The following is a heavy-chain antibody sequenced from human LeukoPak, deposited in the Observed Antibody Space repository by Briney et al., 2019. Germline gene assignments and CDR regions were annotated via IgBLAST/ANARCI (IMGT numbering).Heavy chain of an antibody. CDR2: INHSGST. D-gene: IGHD5-18*01. CDR1: GGSFSGYY. V-gene: IGHV4-34*01. Sequence: SETLSLTCAVYGGSFSGYYWSWIRQPPGKGLEWIGEINHSGSTNYNPSLKSLVTISVDTSKNQFSLKLSSVTAADTAVYYCARGTAYYGMDVWGQGTTVTVSS. CDR3: ARGTAYYGMDV. J-gene: IGHJ6*02.